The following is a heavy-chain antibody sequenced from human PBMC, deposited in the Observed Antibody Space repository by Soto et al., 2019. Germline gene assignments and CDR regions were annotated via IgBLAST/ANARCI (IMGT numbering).Heavy chain of an antibody. CDR1: GGTFSSYA. V-gene: IGHV1-69*01. D-gene: IGHD2-2*01. Sequence: QVQLVQSGAEVKKPGSSLKVSCKASGGTFSSYAISWVRQAPGQGLEWMGGIIPIFGTANYAQKFQGRVTITADESTSTAYMELSSLRSEDTAVYYCASRWGYCSSTSCYRSDYYYYYYGMDVWGQGTTVTVSS. J-gene: IGHJ6*02. CDR3: ASRWGYCSSTSCYRSDYYYYYYGMDV. CDR2: IIPIFGTA.